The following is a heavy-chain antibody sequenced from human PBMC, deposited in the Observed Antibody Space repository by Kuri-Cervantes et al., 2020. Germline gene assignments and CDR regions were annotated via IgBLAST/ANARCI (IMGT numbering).Heavy chain of an antibody. D-gene: IGHD3-22*01. CDR3: AKAGGGYYYDTHDY. Sequence: GGSLRLSCAASGFTFSSYSMNWVRQAPGKGLEWVSSISSSSSYIYYADSVKGRFTISRDNAKNSLYLQMNSLRAEDTAVYYCAKAGGGYYYDTHDYWGQGTLVTVSS. V-gene: IGHV3-21*01. J-gene: IGHJ4*02. CDR1: GFTFSSYS. CDR2: ISSSSSYI.